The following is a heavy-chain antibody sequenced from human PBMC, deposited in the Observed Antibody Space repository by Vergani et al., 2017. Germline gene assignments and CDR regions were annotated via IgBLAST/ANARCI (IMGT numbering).Heavy chain of an antibody. CDR1: GFTFSSYS. V-gene: IGHV3-21*01. Sequence: EVQLVESGGGLVKPGGSLRLSCAASGFTFSSYSMNWVRQAPGKGLEWVSSISSSSSYIYYADSVKGRFTISRDNAKNSLYLQMNSLRAEDTAVYYCARHYDILTGHFDYWAREPWSPSPQ. CDR2: ISSSSSYI. D-gene: IGHD3-9*01. CDR3: ARHYDILTGHFDY. J-gene: IGHJ4*02.